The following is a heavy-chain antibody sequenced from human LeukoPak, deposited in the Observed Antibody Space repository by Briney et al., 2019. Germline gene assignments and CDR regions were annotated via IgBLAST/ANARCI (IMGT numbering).Heavy chain of an antibody. V-gene: IGHV3-74*01. J-gene: IGHJ3*02. Sequence: PGGSLRLTCAAPELTFSRYAMTWVRQAPGKGLVWVSRINSDGSSTSYAASVKGRFTISRDNAKNTLYVQMNSLRAEDTAVYYCARVGYALGAFDIWGQGAMVTVSS. CDR2: INSDGSST. D-gene: IGHD5-18*01. CDR1: ELTFSRYA. CDR3: ARVGYALGAFDI.